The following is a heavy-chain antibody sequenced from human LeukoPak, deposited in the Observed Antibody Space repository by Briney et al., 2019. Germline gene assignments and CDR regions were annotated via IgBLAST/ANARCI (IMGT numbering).Heavy chain of an antibody. V-gene: IGHV1-69*13. CDR2: IIPIFGTT. CDR3: ASTQPRYCSSTSCHLMTNWFDP. Sequence: ASVKVSCKASGGTFNSYAISWVRQAPGQGLEWMGGIIPIFGTTNYAQKFQGRVTITADESTSTAYMELSSLRSEDTAVYYCASTQPRYCSSTSCHLMTNWFDPWGQGTLVTVSS. CDR1: GGTFNSYA. D-gene: IGHD2-2*01. J-gene: IGHJ5*02.